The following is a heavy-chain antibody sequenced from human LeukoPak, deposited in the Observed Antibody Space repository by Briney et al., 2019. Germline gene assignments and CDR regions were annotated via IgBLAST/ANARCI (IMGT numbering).Heavy chain of an antibody. CDR3: ARASHGGYSYYGMDV. Sequence: SETLSLTCTVSGGSISSYYWSWIRLPPGKGLEWIGYIYYSGSTNYNPSLKSRVTISLDTSKNQFSLKLSSVTAADTAVYYCARASHGGYSYYGMDVWGQGTTVTVSS. V-gene: IGHV4-59*01. J-gene: IGHJ6*02. CDR2: IYYSGST. CDR1: GGSISSYY.